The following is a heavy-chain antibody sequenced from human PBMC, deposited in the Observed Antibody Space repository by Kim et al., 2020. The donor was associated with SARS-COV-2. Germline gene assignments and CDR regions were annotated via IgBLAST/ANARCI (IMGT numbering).Heavy chain of an antibody. CDR2: FDPENGDT. V-gene: IGHV1-24*01. CDR3: ATAGCSSTSCYFVY. CDR1: GYTLTELS. J-gene: IGHJ4*02. D-gene: IGHD2-2*01. Sequence: ASVKVSCKASGYTLTELSIHWVRQAPGKGPEWMGGFDPENGDTNYTQKFQARVTITEDTSTDTAYMELTSLRSDDTAVYYCATAGCSSTSCYFVYWGQGTRVTVSS.